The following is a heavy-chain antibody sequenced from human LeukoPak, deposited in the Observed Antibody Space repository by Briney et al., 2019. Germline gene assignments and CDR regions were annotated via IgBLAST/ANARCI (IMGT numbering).Heavy chain of an antibody. CDR1: GFTFSSYW. J-gene: IGHJ3*02. D-gene: IGHD2-2*01. Sequence: GGSLRLSCAASGFTFSSYWMSWVRQAPGKWLEWVANIKQDGSEKYYVDSVKGRFTISRDNAKNSLYLQMNSLRAEDTAVYYCAREEEYQLLTRERWDAFDIWGQGTMVTVSS. CDR2: IKQDGSEK. V-gene: IGHV3-7*01. CDR3: AREEEYQLLTRERWDAFDI.